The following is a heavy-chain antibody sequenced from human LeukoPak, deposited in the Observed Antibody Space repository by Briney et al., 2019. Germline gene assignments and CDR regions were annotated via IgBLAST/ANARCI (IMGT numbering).Heavy chain of an antibody. Sequence: GESLKISCKGSGYSFTSYWIGWVRQMPGKGLEWMGIIYPGDSDTRYSPSFQGQVTISADKSISTAYLQWSSLKASDTAMYYCARRADGSGSYYMGAFDIWGQGTMVTVSS. D-gene: IGHD3-10*01. CDR3: ARRADGSGSYYMGAFDI. CDR1: GYSFTSYW. CDR2: IYPGDSDT. J-gene: IGHJ3*02. V-gene: IGHV5-51*01.